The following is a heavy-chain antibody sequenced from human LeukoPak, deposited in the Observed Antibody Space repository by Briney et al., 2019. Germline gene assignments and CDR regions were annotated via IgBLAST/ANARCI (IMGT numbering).Heavy chain of an antibody. J-gene: IGHJ4*02. CDR2: ISGSGGST. V-gene: IGHV3-23*01. D-gene: IGHD5-24*01. CDR3: AKGRDGYNADFDY. CDR1: GFTFSSYA. Sequence: GGSLRLSCAASGFTFSSYAMSWARQAPGKGLEWVSGISGSGGSTYYADSVKGRFTISRDNSKNTLYLQMNSLRAEDTAVYYCAKGRDGYNADFDYWGQGTLVTVSS.